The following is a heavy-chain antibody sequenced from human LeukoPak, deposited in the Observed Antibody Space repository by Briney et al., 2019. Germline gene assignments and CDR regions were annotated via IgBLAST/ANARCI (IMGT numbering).Heavy chain of an antibody. CDR2: MNPNSGNT. D-gene: IGHD6-19*01. J-gene: IGHJ6*03. Sequence: ASVMVSCKASGYTFTYYDINWVRQAPGQGLEWMGWMNPNSGNTGYAQKFQGRVTMTGNTSIGTAYMELSSLRSEDTAVYYCARGLKSSGWYFDYYYYYMDVWGKGTTVTISS. V-gene: IGHV1-8*01. CDR1: GYTFTYYD. CDR3: ARGLKSSGWYFDYYYYYMDV.